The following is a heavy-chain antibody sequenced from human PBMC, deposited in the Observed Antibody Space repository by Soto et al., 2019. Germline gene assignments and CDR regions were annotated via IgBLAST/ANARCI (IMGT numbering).Heavy chain of an antibody. D-gene: IGHD3-3*01. Sequence: PXETLSLTCSVSGDSISSSSYYCGWIRQTPGKGLEWIGNIYYRGSTYSNPSLKSRVTISVDTSKNQFSLKLNSVTAADTALYSCARHKIFERALDYWGQGTMVRVSS. CDR1: GDSISSSSYY. CDR2: IYYRGST. J-gene: IGHJ4*01. V-gene: IGHV4-39*01. CDR3: ARHKIFERALDY.